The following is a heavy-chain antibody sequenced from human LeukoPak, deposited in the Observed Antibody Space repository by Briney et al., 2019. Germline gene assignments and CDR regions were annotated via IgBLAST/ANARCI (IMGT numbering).Heavy chain of an antibody. CDR2: INAGNGNT. CDR1: GYTFTSYA. Sequence: ASVKVSCKASGYTFTSYAMHWVRQAPGQRLEWMGWINAGNGNTKYSQKFQGRVTITRDTSASTAYMELSSLRSEDTAVYYCARASTMATYYFDYWGQGTLVTVSS. J-gene: IGHJ4*02. D-gene: IGHD5-12*01. V-gene: IGHV1-3*01. CDR3: ARASTMATYYFDY.